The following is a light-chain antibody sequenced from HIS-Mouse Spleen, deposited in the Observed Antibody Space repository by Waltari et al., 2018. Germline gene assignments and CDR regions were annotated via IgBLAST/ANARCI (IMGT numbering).Light chain of an antibody. CDR1: AWPTQY. J-gene: IGLJ2*01. CDR2: EDS. V-gene: IGLV3-10*01. Sequence: SYELTQPPSVPLSPGQTARTTCPGDAWPTQYAYWYQQMSGQAPVLVIYEDSKRPSGIPERFSGSSSGTMATLTISGAQVEDEADYYCYSTDSSGNHRVFGGGTKLTVL. CDR3: YSTDSSGNHRV.